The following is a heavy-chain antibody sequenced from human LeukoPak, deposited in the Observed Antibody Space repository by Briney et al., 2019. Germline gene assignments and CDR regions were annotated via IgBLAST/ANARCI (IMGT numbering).Heavy chain of an antibody. V-gene: IGHV4-34*01. CDR3: ARVSRVWGSYRPEFDY. J-gene: IGHJ4*02. D-gene: IGHD3-16*02. CDR1: GGSFSGYY. CDR2: INHSGST. Sequence: KPSETLSLTCAVYGGSFSGYYWSWIRQPPGKGLEWIGEINHSGSTNYNPSLKSRVTISVDTSKNQFSLKLSSVTAADTAVYYCARVSRVWGSYRPEFDYWGQGTLVTVSS.